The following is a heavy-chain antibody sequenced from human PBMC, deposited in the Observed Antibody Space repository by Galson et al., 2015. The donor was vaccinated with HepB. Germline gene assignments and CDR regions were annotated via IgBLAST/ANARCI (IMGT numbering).Heavy chain of an antibody. V-gene: IGHV5-10-1*01. D-gene: IGHD3-22*01. Sequence: QSGAEVKKPGESLRISCKGSGYSFGSYWISWVRQMPGEGLEWMGRIDPSDPESTYSPSFQGRVTISADKALNTAYLQWSSLRASDTATYSCARHKRSSAIYDTSGYYDGLDYWGQGTLVTVSS. CDR1: GYSFGSYW. J-gene: IGHJ4*02. CDR3: ARHKRSSAIYDTSGYYDGLDY. CDR2: IDPSDPES.